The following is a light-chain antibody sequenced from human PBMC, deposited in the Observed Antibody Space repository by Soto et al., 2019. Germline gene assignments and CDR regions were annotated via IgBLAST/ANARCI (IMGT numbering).Light chain of an antibody. CDR2: DAS. V-gene: IGKV1-13*02. J-gene: IGKJ4*01. CDR3: QQFNSYPF. CDR1: QGISSA. Sequence: AIQLTQSPSSLSASVGERVTITCRASQGISSALAWYQQKPGKAPKLLIYDASSLESGVPSRFSGSGSGTDFTLTISSLQPEDFATYYCQQFNSYPFFGGGTKVEIK.